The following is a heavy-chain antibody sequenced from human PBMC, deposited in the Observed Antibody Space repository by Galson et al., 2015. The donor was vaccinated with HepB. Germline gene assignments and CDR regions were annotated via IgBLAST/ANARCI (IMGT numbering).Heavy chain of an antibody. J-gene: IGHJ3*02. CDR1: GFTFSSYS. Sequence: SLRLSCAASGFTFSSYSMNWVRQAPGKGLEWVSYISSSSSTIYYADSVKGRFTISRDNAKNSLYLQMNSLRDEDTAVYYCARDQMWDPYSSGLQDVIDAFDIWGQGTMVTVSS. CDR3: ARDQMWDPYSSGLQDVIDAFDI. V-gene: IGHV3-48*02. CDR2: ISSSSSTI. D-gene: IGHD6-19*01.